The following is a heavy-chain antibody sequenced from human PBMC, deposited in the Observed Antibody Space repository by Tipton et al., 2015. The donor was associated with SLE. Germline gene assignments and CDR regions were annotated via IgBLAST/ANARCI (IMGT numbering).Heavy chain of an antibody. J-gene: IGHJ6*03. V-gene: IGHV3-23*01. CDR2: ISDSGGST. CDR3: ANRGPAAMANSYYYYMDV. Sequence: SLRLSCAASGFPFSDYAMTWVRPAPGKGLEWVSAISDSGGSTYYADSVKGRFTISRDNSKNTLYLQMNSLRAEDTAVYYCANRGPAAMANSYYYYMDVWGKGTTVTASS. D-gene: IGHD2-2*01. CDR1: GFPFSDYA.